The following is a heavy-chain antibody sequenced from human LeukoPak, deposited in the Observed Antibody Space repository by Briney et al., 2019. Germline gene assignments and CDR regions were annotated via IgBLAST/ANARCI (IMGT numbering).Heavy chain of an antibody. Sequence: GGTLRLSCAASGFTLSRYWMTWVRQAPGKGLEWVANINQDGSEKYYVDSVKGRFTISRDNAKNSLSLHMNSLSAEDTAVYYCARDRGECTNGVCYYHDFDYWGQGTLVTASS. D-gene: IGHD2-8*01. CDR3: ARDRGECTNGVCYYHDFDY. V-gene: IGHV3-7*01. J-gene: IGHJ4*02. CDR1: GFTLSRYW. CDR2: INQDGSEK.